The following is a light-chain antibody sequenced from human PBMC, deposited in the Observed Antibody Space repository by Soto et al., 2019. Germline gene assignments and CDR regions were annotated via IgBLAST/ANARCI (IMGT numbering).Light chain of an antibody. J-gene: IGKJ1*01. Sequence: EIVMTQSPATLSVSPGERATFSCRASQSVSSSLAWYQQKPGQAPRLLISGTFSRATGIPARISGSGSGTEFTLTISSLQSEDFAVYYCQQFRNWPWTFGQGTKVDIK. CDR1: QSVSSS. CDR3: QQFRNWPWT. V-gene: IGKV3D-15*01. CDR2: GTF.